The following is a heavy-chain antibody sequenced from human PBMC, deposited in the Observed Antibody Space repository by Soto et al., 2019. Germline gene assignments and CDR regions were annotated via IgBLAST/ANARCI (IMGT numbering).Heavy chain of an antibody. D-gene: IGHD2-8*01. CDR2: INHSGST. J-gene: IGHJ3*02. CDR1: GGSFSGYY. V-gene: IGHV4-34*01. Sequence: QVQLQQWGAGLLKPSETLSLTCAVYGGSFSGYYWSWIRQPPGKGLEWIGEINHSGSTNYTPSLKSRVTISIDTSRNQFSLKLSSVTAVDTAVNYCAREAGYCTNGVCYIDAFDIWGQGTMVTVSS. CDR3: AREAGYCTNGVCYIDAFDI.